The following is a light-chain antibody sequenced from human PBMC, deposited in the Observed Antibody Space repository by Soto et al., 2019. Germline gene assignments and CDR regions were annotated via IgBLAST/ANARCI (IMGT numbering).Light chain of an antibody. V-gene: IGLV2-23*01. CDR3: SSYAGSSTVV. CDR2: EGS. Sequence: QSALTQPASVSGSPGQSITISCTGTSSDVGSSNLVSWYQQHPGKRPKVIINEGSKRPSGVSNRFSGSKSGNTASLTISGLQAEDEADYYCSSYAGSSTVVFGGGTKLTVL. CDR1: SSDVGSSNL. J-gene: IGLJ3*02.